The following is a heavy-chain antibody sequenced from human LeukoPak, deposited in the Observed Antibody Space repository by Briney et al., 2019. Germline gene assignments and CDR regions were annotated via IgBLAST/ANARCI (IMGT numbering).Heavy chain of an antibody. J-gene: IGHJ4*02. CDR3: ARVGYSNYEWDFDY. V-gene: IGHV3-23*01. CDR1: GFAFSSYA. D-gene: IGHD4-11*01. Sequence: GGSLRLSCAASGFAFSSYAMSWVRQAPGKGLEWVSNIKGSGSLTYYADSVKGRFTIYRDNSKNTLYLQMNSLRAEDTAVYYCARVGYSNYEWDFDYSGQGTLVTVSS. CDR2: IKGSGSLT.